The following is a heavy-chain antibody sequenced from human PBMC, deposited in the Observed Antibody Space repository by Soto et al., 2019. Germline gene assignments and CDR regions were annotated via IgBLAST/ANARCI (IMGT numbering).Heavy chain of an antibody. CDR3: ARVSEYYGDYVGAFDI. CDR2: IIPILGIA. J-gene: IGHJ3*02. Sequence: ASVKVSCKASGGTFSSYTISWVRQAPGQGLEWMGRIIPILGIANYTQKFQGRVTITADKSTSTAYMELSSLRSEDTAVYYCARVSEYYGDYVGAFDIWGQGTMVTVSS. CDR1: GGTFSSYT. D-gene: IGHD4-17*01. V-gene: IGHV1-69*02.